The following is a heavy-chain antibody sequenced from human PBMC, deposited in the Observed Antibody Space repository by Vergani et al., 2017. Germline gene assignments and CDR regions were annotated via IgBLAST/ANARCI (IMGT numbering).Heavy chain of an antibody. Sequence: EVQLVESGGGLVQPGRSLRLSCAASGFTFDDYAMHWVRQAPGKGLEWVSGISWNSGSIGYADSVKGRFTISRDNAKNSLYLQMNSLRAEDTALYYCAKAKAIPGILGGQIDNWGQGTLVTVSS. CDR1: GFTFDDYA. CDR2: ISWNSGSI. V-gene: IGHV3-9*01. CDR3: AKAKAIPGILGGQIDN. J-gene: IGHJ4*02. D-gene: IGHD3-3*02.